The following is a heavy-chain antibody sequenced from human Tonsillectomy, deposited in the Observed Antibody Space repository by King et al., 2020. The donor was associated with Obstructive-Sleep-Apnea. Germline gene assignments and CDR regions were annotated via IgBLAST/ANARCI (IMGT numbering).Heavy chain of an antibody. CDR1: GFTFSTSV. D-gene: IGHD3-3*01. V-gene: IGHV3-30*04. J-gene: IGHJ4*02. CDR3: ARNYDFWSGYYQLPCY. Sequence: VQLVESGGGVVQPGRSLRLSCAASGFTFSTSVMHWVRQAPGKGLEWVVVISYDGSNKYYADSVKGRFTISRDNSKNTLYLQLNSLRAEDTAVYYCARNYDFWSGYYQLPCYWGQGTLVTVSS. CDR2: ISYDGSNK.